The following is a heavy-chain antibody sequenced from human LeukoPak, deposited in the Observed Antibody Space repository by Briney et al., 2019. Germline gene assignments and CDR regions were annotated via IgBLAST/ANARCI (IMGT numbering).Heavy chain of an antibody. J-gene: IGHJ6*03. CDR2: IYYTGIT. CDR1: GGSIYSSSDI. D-gene: IGHD4-23*01. V-gene: IGHV4-39*01. Sequence: SETLSLTYSVSGGSIYSSSDIWRSIRQPPGEGLGLIVRIYYTGITYYNPSLMSRVTLSVDTSKNHFSLRFTSVTAADAAMYYCARQGRATVVMYMDDWGKGTTVTVSS. CDR3: ARQGRATVVMYMDD.